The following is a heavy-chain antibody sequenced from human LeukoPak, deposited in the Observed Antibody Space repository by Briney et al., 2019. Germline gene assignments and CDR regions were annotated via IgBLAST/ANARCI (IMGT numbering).Heavy chain of an antibody. J-gene: IGHJ6*03. CDR2: IHYSGST. D-gene: IGHD2-2*02. CDR3: AKETIVVVPAAILRYYYYYYMDV. V-gene: IGHV4-39*01. CDR1: GGSISGSSYY. Sequence: SETLSLTCTVSGGSISGSSYYWGWIRQPPGKGLEWIGSIHYSGSTYYNPSLKSRVTISVDTSKNQFSLKLSSVTAADTAVYYCAKETIVVVPAAILRYYYYYYMDVWGKGTTVTVSS.